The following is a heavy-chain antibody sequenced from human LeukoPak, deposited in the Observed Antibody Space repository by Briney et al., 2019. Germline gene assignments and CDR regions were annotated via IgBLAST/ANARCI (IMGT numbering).Heavy chain of an antibody. V-gene: IGHV3-53*01. D-gene: IGHD3-3*01. J-gene: IGHJ4*02. CDR3: ARVFHDYYFDY. CDR2: IYSGSNT. CDR1: GFTFSDYY. Sequence: GGSLRLSCAASGFTFSDYYMSWIRQAPGEGLEWVSLIYSGSNTYYADSVKGRFTISRDNSKNTLYLQMNTVRAEDTAIYYCARVFHDYYFDYWGQGTLVTVSS.